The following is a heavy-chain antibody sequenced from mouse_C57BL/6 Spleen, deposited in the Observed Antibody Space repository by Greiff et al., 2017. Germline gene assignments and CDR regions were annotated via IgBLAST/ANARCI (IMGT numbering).Heavy chain of an antibody. CDR3: AREGSYWYFDV. CDR2: ISYDGSN. V-gene: IGHV3-6*01. CDR1: GYSITSGYY. D-gene: IGHD1-1*01. J-gene: IGHJ1*03. Sequence: EVKLQESGPGLVKPSQSLSLTCSVTGYSITSGYYWNWIRQFPGNKLEWRGYISYDGSNNYNPSLKNRISITRDTSKNQFFLKLNSVTTEDTATYDCAREGSYWYFDVWGTGTTVTVSS.